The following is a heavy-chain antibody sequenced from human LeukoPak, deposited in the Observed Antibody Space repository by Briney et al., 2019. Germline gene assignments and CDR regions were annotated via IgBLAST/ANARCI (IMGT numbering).Heavy chain of an antibody. CDR2: INHSGST. Sequence: PSETLSLTCAVYGGSFSGYYWSWIRQPPGKGLEWIGEINHSGSTNYNPSLKSRVTISVDTSKNQFSLKLSSVIAADTAVYYCARVPPYGSGRGYFDYWGQGTLVTVSS. CDR1: GGSFSGYY. CDR3: ARVPPYGSGRGYFDY. J-gene: IGHJ4*02. D-gene: IGHD3-10*01. V-gene: IGHV4-34*01.